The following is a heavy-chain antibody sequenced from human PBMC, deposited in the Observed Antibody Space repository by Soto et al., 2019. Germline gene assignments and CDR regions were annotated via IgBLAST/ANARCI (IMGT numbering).Heavy chain of an antibody. CDR2: INHSGST. J-gene: IGHJ5*02. CDR1: GGSFSGYY. V-gene: IGHV4-34*01. CDR3: ARGWRIAAAGRDNWFDP. Sequence: QVQLQQWGAGLLKPSETLSLTCAVYGGSFSGYYWSWIRQPPGKGLEWIGEINHSGSTNYNPSLKSRVTISVDTSKNQFSLKLSSVTAADTAVYYCARGWRIAAAGRDNWFDPWGQGTLVTVSS. D-gene: IGHD6-13*01.